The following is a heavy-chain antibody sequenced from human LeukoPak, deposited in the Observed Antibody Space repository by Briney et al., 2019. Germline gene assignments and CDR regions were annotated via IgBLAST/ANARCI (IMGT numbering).Heavy chain of an antibody. J-gene: IGHJ4*02. CDR2: IYTSGST. V-gene: IGHV4-61*02. CDR1: GGSLSSGSYY. D-gene: IGHD3-22*01. Sequence: SETLSLTCTVSGGSLSSGSYYWSWIRQPAGKGLEWIGRIYTSGSTNYNPSLKSRVTISVDTSKNQFSLKLSSVTAADTAVYYCASWYSSGYYYDYWGQGTLVTVSS. CDR3: ASWYSSGYYYDY.